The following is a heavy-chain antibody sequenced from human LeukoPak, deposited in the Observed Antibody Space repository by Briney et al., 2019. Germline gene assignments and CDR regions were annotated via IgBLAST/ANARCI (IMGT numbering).Heavy chain of an antibody. CDR1: GFTFSSYA. CDR2: ISGSGGST. V-gene: IGHV3-23*01. Sequence: GGSLRLSCAASGFTFSSYAMSWVRQAPGKGLEWVSAISGSGGSTYYADSVKGRFTISRDNSKNTLYLQMNSLRAEDTAVYYCAKDASRWRAAINWFDPWGQGTLVTVSS. CDR3: AKDASRWRAAINWFDP. J-gene: IGHJ5*02. D-gene: IGHD2-2*01.